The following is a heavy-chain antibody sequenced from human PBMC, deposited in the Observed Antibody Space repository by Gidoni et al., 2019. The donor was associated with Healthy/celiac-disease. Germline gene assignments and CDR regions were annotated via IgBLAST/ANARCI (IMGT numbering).Heavy chain of an antibody. CDR2: IYPGDSDT. CDR1: GYSFTSSW. V-gene: IGHV5-51*01. Sequence: ELQPAQPGAEVKKPGAPPQISCMGSGYSFTSSWIGWVRQRPGKGLVWMGIIYPGDSDTRYSPSFQGQVTISADKSISTAYLQWSSLKASDTARYYGARLEGDGYNYGYWGQGTLVTVSS. J-gene: IGHJ4*02. CDR3: ARLEGDGYNYGY. D-gene: IGHD5-12*01.